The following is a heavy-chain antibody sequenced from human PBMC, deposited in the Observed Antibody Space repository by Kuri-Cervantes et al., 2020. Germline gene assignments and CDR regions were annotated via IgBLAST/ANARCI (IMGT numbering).Heavy chain of an antibody. D-gene: IGHD4-17*01. J-gene: IGHJ4*02. CDR2: INPNSGGT. Sequence: GESLKISCKASGYTFTGYYMHWVRQAPGQGLEWMGWINPNSGGTNYAQKLQGRVTMTTDTSTSTAYMELRSLRSDDTAVYYCARAVATYGDYRRNFDYWGQGTLVTVSS. V-gene: IGHV1-2*02. CDR3: ARAVATYGDYRRNFDY. CDR1: GYTFTGYY.